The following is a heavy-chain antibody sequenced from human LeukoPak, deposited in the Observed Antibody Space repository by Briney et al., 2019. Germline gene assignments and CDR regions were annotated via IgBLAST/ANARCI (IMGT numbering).Heavy chain of an antibody. Sequence: GGSLRLSCAASGFTFSSYAISWVRQAPGKGLEWVSAISGSGGSTYYADSVKGRFTISRDNSKNTLYLQMNSLRAEDTAVYYCAKRDRDGYNFDYWGQGTLVTVSS. CDR3: AKRDRDGYNFDY. J-gene: IGHJ4*02. V-gene: IGHV3-23*01. D-gene: IGHD5-24*01. CDR1: GFTFSSYA. CDR2: ISGSGGST.